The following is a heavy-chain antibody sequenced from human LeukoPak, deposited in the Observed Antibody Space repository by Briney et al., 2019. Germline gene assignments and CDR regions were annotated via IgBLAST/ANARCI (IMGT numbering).Heavy chain of an antibody. Sequence: GGSLRLSCAASGFTLRNYDMHWVRQAPGKGLEWVAFMRFDGSDRYYTESVKGRFTVYRDSSKNTLFLQMSNMRPEDTAIYYCAKQTPRQYYYYMDFWGKGTTVTISS. CDR2: MRFDGSDR. CDR1: GFTLRNYD. J-gene: IGHJ6*03. V-gene: IGHV3-30*02. CDR3: AKQTPRQYYYYMDF.